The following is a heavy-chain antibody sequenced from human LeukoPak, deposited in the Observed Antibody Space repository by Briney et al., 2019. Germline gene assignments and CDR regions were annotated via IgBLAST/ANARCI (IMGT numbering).Heavy chain of an antibody. V-gene: IGHV3-30*19. CDR2: ISYDGSNK. D-gene: IGHD1-26*01. CDR1: GFTFSSYG. J-gene: IGHJ4*02. CDR3: ARDPLYSGSYYFDY. Sequence: QAGGSLRLSCAASGFTFSSYGMHWVRQAPGKGLEWVAVISYDGSNKYYADSVKGRFTISRDNSKNTLYLQMNSLRAEDTAVYYCARDPLYSGSYYFDYWGQGTLVTVSS.